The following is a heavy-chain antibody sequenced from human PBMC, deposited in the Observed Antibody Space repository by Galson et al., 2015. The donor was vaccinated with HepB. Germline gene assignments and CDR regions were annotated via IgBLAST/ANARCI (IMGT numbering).Heavy chain of an antibody. J-gene: IGHJ4*02. Sequence: SLRLSCAASGFTFSSYAMSWVRQAPGKGLEWVSAISGSGGSTYYADSVKGRFTISRDNSKNTLYLQMNSLRAEDTAVYYCAKLECTRSGGSCYYFDYWGQGTLVTVSS. V-gene: IGHV3-23*01. D-gene: IGHD2-15*01. CDR1: GFTFSSYA. CDR3: AKLECTRSGGSCYYFDY. CDR2: ISGSGGST.